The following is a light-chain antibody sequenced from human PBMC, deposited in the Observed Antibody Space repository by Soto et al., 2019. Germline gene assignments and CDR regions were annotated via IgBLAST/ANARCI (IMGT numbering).Light chain of an antibody. CDR2: DVS. V-gene: IGLV2-14*03. Sequence: QSGLTQPPSASGPPGQSVTISCTGTSSVVGGYNFVSWYQQHPGEATMVLIYDVSNRPSGVSNRFSGSKSGYTASLIISGLQAEEEADYYCDSFTGTCLYVFVTGTKVIVL. J-gene: IGLJ1*01. CDR3: DSFTGTCLYV. CDR1: SSVVGGYNF.